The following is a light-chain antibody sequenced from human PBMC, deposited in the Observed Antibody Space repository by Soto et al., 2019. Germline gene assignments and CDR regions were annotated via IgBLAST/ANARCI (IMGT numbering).Light chain of an antibody. J-gene: IGKJ5*01. CDR3: QQYNNWPIT. CDR1: QSVSSSY. V-gene: IGKV3-20*01. Sequence: EIVLTQSPGTLSLSPGERATLSCRASQSVSSSYLAWYQQKPGQAPRLLIYGASSRATGIPDRFSGSGSGTDFPLTISRLEPEDFEIYYCQQYNNWPITFGQGTRLEIK. CDR2: GAS.